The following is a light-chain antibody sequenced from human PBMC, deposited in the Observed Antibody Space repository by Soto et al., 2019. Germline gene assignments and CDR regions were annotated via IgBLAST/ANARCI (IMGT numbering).Light chain of an antibody. Sequence: ETVLTQSPATLSLSPGERATLSCRASQSVNSYLAWYQQKPGQAPRLLIYDTSNRATGIPARFSGGGYGTAFTLAISSVEPEDFAVYFCQQHSNLITFGQGTRLEI. CDR2: DTS. CDR1: QSVNSY. CDR3: QQHSNLIT. V-gene: IGKV3-11*01. J-gene: IGKJ5*01.